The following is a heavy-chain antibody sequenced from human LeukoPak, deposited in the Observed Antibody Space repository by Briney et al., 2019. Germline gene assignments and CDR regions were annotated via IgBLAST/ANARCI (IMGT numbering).Heavy chain of an antibody. CDR3: ARVGWELYRNYWFDP. V-gene: IGHV4-34*01. CDR1: GGSFSGYY. CDR2: INHSGST. Sequence: SETLSLTCAVYGGSFSGYYWSWIRQPPGKGLEWIGEINHSGSTNYNPSLKSRVTISVDTSKNQFSLKLSSVTAADTAVYYCARVGWELYRNYWFDPWGQGTLVTVSS. J-gene: IGHJ5*02. D-gene: IGHD1-26*01.